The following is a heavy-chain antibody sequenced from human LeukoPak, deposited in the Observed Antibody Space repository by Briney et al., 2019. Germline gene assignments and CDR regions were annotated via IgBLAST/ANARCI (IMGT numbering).Heavy chain of an antibody. CDR3: ARGASYRGRFDS. CDR1: GYTFTGYY. CDR2: INPNSGDT. V-gene: IGHV1-2*02. J-gene: IGHJ4*02. Sequence: ASVKVSCKASGYTFTGYYMHWVRQAPGQGLEWMGWINPNSGDTNYAQRFQGRVTMTRDTSISTAYMELSRLRADDTAVYYCARGASYRGRFDSWGQGTLVTVSS. D-gene: IGHD5-12*01.